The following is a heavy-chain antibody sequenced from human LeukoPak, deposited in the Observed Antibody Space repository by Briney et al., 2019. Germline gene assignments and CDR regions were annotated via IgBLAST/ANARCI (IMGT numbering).Heavy chain of an antibody. J-gene: IGHJ4*02. CDR2: IDPSDSYT. Sequence: GESLKISFKGSGYSFNNYWISWVRPMPGKGLEWMGRIDPSDSYTNYSPSFQGHVTISADKSISTAYLQWNSLKASDTAIYYCARREYSGSYYVYWGQGTLVTVSS. CDR3: ARREYSGSYYVY. V-gene: IGHV5-10-1*01. CDR1: GYSFNNYW. D-gene: IGHD1-26*01.